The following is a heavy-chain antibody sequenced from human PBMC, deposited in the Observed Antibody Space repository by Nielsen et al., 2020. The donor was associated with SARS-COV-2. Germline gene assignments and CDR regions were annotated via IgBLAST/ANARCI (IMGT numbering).Heavy chain of an antibody. CDR2: IYYSGST. CDR1: GGSISSGGYY. CDR3: ARGRITIFGVVTHFDY. D-gene: IGHD3-3*01. Sequence: SETLSLTCTVSGGSISSGGYYWSWIRQHPGKGLEWIGYIYYSGSTYYNPSLKSRVTISVDTSKNQFSLKLSSVTAADTAVYCCARGRITIFGVVTHFDYWGQGTLVTVSS. J-gene: IGHJ4*02. V-gene: IGHV4-31*03.